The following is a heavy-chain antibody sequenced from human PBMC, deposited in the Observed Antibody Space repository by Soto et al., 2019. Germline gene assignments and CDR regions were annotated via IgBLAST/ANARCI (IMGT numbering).Heavy chain of an antibody. J-gene: IGHJ6*02. D-gene: IGHD3-3*01. Sequence: GGSLRLSCEASGFTFSNYWMHWVRQAPGKGLVWVSRINSDGSSTSYADSVKGRFTISRDNAKNTLYLQMNSLRAEDTAVYYCAKGIEYYDFWSGPLGMDVWGQGTTVTVSS. CDR3: AKGIEYYDFWSGPLGMDV. CDR1: GFTFSNYW. CDR2: INSDGSST. V-gene: IGHV3-74*01.